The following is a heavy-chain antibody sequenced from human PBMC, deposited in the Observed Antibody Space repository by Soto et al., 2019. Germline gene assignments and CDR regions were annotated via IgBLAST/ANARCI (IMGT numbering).Heavy chain of an antibody. CDR1: GGTFSSYA. D-gene: IGHD4-17*01. CDR3: ERIGTTVTARWFDP. J-gene: IGHJ5*02. V-gene: IGHV1-69*13. Sequence: SLKVSCNASGGTFSSYAISWVRQAPGQGLEWMGGIIPIFGTANYAQKFQGRVTITADESTSTADMELSSLRSEDTAVYYCERIGTTVTARWFDPWGQGTLVTVSS. CDR2: IIPIFGTA.